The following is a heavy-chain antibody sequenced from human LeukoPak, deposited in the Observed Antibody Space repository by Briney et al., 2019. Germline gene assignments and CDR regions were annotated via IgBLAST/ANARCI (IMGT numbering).Heavy chain of an antibody. V-gene: IGHV4-59*01. J-gene: IGHJ6*02. CDR3: ARGCYSGYYYYGMDV. Sequence: SETLSLTCTVSGGSISSYYWSWIRQPPGKGLEWIGYIYYSGSTNYNPSLKSRVTISVDTSKNQFSLKLSSVTAADTAVYYYARGCYSGYYYYGMDVWGQGTTVTVSS. CDR1: GGSISSYY. CDR2: IYYSGST. D-gene: IGHD2-15*01.